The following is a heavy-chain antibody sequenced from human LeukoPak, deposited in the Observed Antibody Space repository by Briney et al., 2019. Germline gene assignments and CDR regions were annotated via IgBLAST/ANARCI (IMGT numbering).Heavy chain of an antibody. Sequence: SETLSLTCAVYGGSFSGYYWSWIRQPPGKGLEWIGEINHSGSTNYNPSLKSRVTISVDTSKNQFSLKLSSVTAAGTAVYYCARGYSYGYFYLGYWGQGTLVTVSS. V-gene: IGHV4-34*01. CDR2: INHSGST. CDR1: GGSFSGYY. D-gene: IGHD5-18*01. CDR3: ARGYSYGYFYLGY. J-gene: IGHJ4*02.